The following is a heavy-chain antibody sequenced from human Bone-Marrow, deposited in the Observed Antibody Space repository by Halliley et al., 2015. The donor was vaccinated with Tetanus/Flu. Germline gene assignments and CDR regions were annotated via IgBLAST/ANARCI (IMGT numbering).Heavy chain of an antibody. CDR3: SKGYYHDFWNAYSLDAFHI. J-gene: IGHJ3*02. CDR2: GNSA. D-gene: IGHD3-3*01. Sequence: GNSAYYADSVKGRFTMSRDNLKKVLYLQMNSLRVEDTAVYYCSKGYYHDFWNAYSLDAFHIWGQGTMVSVSS. V-gene: IGHV3-23*01.